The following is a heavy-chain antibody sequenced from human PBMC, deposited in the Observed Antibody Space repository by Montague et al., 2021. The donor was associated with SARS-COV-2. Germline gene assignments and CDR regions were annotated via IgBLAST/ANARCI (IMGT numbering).Heavy chain of an antibody. Sequence: SETLSLTCTVSGGSISSSNYYWGWIRQPPGKGLEWIGNMYYSGSTYYNPSLKSRVTISIDTSKNQLSLKLSSVTAADTAVYYCARDDIVLQGDTKGMDVWGQGTTVTVSS. D-gene: IGHD2-15*01. CDR3: ARDDIVLQGDTKGMDV. J-gene: IGHJ6*02. V-gene: IGHV4-39*07. CDR1: GGSISSSNYY. CDR2: MYYSGST.